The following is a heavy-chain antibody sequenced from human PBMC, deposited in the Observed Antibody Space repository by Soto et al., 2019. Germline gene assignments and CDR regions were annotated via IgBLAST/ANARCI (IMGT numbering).Heavy chain of an antibody. V-gene: IGHV1-18*01. Sequence: ASVKFSCTASGYTFTSYGISWVRPAPGQGLEWMGWISAYNGNTNYAQKLQGRVTRTTDTSTSTAYMELRSLRSDDTAVYYCARDKFYYYDSSGYPVFAFDIWGQGTMVTVS. CDR2: ISAYNGNT. D-gene: IGHD3-22*01. CDR1: GYTFTSYG. J-gene: IGHJ3*02. CDR3: ARDKFYYYDSSGYPVFAFDI.